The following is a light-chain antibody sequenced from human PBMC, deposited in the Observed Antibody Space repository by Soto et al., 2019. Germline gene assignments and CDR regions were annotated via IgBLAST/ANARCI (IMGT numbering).Light chain of an antibody. CDR2: GAS. CDR1: QSVTSN. Sequence: IVFTHAPGTLSLSLVQSATLSCRLSQSVTSNYFACYQQQPGEPPRLLIFGASISIASITDSISSSGGAVEFITIISSLQYDDVVVYYYQQYNNWPQTFGGGTKVDIK. V-gene: IGKV3D-15*01. CDR3: QQYNNWPQT. J-gene: IGKJ4*02.